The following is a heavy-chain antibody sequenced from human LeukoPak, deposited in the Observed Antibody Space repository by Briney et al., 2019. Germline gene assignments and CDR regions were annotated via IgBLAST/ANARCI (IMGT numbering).Heavy chain of an antibody. V-gene: IGHV3-23*01. CDR1: GFTFSGYA. CDR3: ARDRITQAF. Sequence: GGSLRLSCAASGFTFSGYAMSWVRQAPGKGLEWVSAISGSGGSTHYADSVKGRFTISRDNAKNLLYLQMNSLRAEDTAVYYCARDRITQAFWGQGTLVTVSS. D-gene: IGHD3-3*02. J-gene: IGHJ4*02. CDR2: ISGSGGST.